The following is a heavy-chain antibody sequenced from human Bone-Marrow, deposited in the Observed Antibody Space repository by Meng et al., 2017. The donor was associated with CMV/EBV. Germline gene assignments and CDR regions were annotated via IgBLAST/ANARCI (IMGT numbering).Heavy chain of an antibody. CDR3: AKDLGKVGGTGGFDY. CDR1: GFTFSSYS. Sequence: GGSLRLSCAASGFTFSSYSMNWVRQAPGKGLEWVSSISSSSSYIYYADSVKGRFTISRDNAKNSLYLQMNSLRAEDTAVYYCAKDLGKVGGTGGFDYWGQGTLVTVSS. CDR2: ISSSSSYI. D-gene: IGHD1-26*01. J-gene: IGHJ4*02. V-gene: IGHV3-21*01.